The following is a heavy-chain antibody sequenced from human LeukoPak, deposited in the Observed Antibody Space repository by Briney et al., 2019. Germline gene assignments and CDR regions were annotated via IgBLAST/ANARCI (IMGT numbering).Heavy chain of an antibody. J-gene: IGHJ5*02. CDR3: ARRTPGP. CDR2: IYPGDSDT. V-gene: IGHV5-51*01. D-gene: IGHD1-14*01. Sequence: GESLKIFCKASSYSFTNYWISWLRQMPGKGLEWVGIIYPGDSDTRYSPSFQGQVTISADKSISTAFLQWNSLKASDTAMYYCARRTPGPWGEGTLVTVSS. CDR1: SYSFTNYW.